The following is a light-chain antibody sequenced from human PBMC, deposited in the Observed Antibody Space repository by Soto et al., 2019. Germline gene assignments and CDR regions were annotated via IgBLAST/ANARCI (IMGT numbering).Light chain of an antibody. Sequence: EIVMTQSPATLSVPPGGRATLSCMASQSVNIYLSWYQQRPGQPPRLLIYRASTRATGIPARFSGSGSGTEFCVSIISLHYEDCAVYYCQQYSTWPPRYTFGQGTKREI. CDR1: QSVNIY. CDR2: RAS. J-gene: IGKJ2*01. CDR3: QQYSTWPPRYT. V-gene: IGKV3-15*01.